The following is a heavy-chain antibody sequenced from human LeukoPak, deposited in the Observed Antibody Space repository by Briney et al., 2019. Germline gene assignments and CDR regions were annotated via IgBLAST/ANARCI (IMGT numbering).Heavy chain of an antibody. Sequence: GGSLRLSCAASGFTFRTYGMNWVRQAPGKGLEYISYINTGGVSIYYAGSVKGRFTISRDNAKNSLYLQMNNVRAEDTAVYYCARTSTDCLDCWGQGTLVTVSS. J-gene: IGHJ4*02. CDR2: INTGGVSI. D-gene: IGHD2-21*02. V-gene: IGHV3-48*01. CDR1: GFTFRTYG. CDR3: ARTSTDCLDC.